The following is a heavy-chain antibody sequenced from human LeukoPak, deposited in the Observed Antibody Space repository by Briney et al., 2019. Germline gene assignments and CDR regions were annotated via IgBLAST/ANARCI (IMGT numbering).Heavy chain of an antibody. Sequence: GGSLRLSCAASGFTFNNYAMHWVRQAPGKGLEWVAVISYDGSNKYYADSVKGRFTISRDNSKNTVYLQMNSLRAEDTAMYYCSNCNSSGWSRAFDIWGQGTTVTVSS. J-gene: IGHJ3*02. CDR3: SNCNSSGWSRAFDI. D-gene: IGHD6-19*01. V-gene: IGHV3-30-3*01. CDR2: ISYDGSNK. CDR1: GFTFNNYA.